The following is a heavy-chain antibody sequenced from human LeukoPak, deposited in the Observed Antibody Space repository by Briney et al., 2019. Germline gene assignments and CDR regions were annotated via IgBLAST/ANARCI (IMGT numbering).Heavy chain of an antibody. Sequence: PGGSLRLSCAASGFTFSSYAMHWVRQAPGKGLEWVAVISYDGSNKYYADSVKGRFTISRDNSKNTLYLQMNSLRAEDTAVYYCARDSVEQLVLWYWGQGTLVTVSS. CDR3: ARDSVEQLVLWY. D-gene: IGHD6-13*01. J-gene: IGHJ4*02. CDR2: ISYDGSNK. CDR1: GFTFSSYA. V-gene: IGHV3-30-3*01.